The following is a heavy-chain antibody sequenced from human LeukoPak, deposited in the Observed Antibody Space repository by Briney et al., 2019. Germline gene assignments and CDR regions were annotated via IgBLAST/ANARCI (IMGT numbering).Heavy chain of an antibody. Sequence: ASVKVSCXTSGYTFTSYYIHWVRQAPRQGLEWMGRINPVNGGTNYAQKFQGRVTVTRDTSISTAYMELSSLISDDTAVYYCTRDYGENAHDYWGQGTLVTVSS. CDR3: TRDYGENAHDY. V-gene: IGHV1-2*06. CDR1: GYTFTSYY. J-gene: IGHJ4*02. D-gene: IGHD4-17*01. CDR2: INPVNGGT.